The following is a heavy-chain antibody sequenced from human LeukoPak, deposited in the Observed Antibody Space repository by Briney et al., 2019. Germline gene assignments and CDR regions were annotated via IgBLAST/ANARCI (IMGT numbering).Heavy chain of an antibody. CDR3: AKDGYNYDSIGHFDY. Sequence: PGGSLRLSCAASGFTFSLFAMHWVRQAPGKGLELVSAISGSYGATYHADADSVKGRFTISRDNSKYALYLQLNNLRAKDTAVYYCAKDGYNYDSIGHFDYWGQGTLVTVSS. J-gene: IGHJ4*02. CDR1: GFTFSLFA. CDR2: ISGSYGAT. D-gene: IGHD3-22*01. V-gene: IGHV3-23*01.